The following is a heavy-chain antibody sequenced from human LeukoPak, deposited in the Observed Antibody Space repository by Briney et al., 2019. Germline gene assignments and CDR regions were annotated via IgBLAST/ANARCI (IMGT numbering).Heavy chain of an antibody. CDR1: GFTFSSYS. J-gene: IGHJ4*02. CDR2: ISSSSSYI. CDR3: VREWELPPNFDY. V-gene: IGHV3-21*01. D-gene: IGHD1-26*01. Sequence: GGSLRLSCAASGFTFSSYSMNWVRQAPGKGLEWVSSISSSSSYIYYADSVKGRFTISRDNAKNSLYLQMNSLRAEDTAVYYCVREWELPPNFDYWGQGTLVTVSS.